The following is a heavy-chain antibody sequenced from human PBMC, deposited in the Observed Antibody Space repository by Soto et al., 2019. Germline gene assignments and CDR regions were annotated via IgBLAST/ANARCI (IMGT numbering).Heavy chain of an antibody. CDR1: QFSFSSYW. CDR2: INHDGSKT. V-gene: IGHV3-74*01. J-gene: IGHJ4*02. CDR3: VREPWGFSGTWYDY. D-gene: IGHD6-13*01. Sequence: VGSLRLSCAASQFSFSSYWMHWVRQVPGKGPAWVSRINHDGSKTEYADSVKGRFTISRDNTNNTLYLQMNSLRVEDTAMYYCVREPWGFSGTWYDYWGQGTLVTVSS.